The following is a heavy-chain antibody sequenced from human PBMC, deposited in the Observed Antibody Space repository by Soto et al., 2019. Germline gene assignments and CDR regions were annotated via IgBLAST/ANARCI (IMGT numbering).Heavy chain of an antibody. CDR2: IYHSGRT. V-gene: IGHV4-30-2*01. J-gene: IGHJ4*02. Sequence: LQLQESGSGLVKPSQTLSLTCAVSGGSISSGVYSWSWIRQPQGKGLEWIGYIYHSGRTYYNPSPKSRATISVDRSTDQFSVTLTSVTAADTTVYYWARVTDYWGQGTLV. CDR1: GGSISSGVYS. CDR3: ARVTDY.